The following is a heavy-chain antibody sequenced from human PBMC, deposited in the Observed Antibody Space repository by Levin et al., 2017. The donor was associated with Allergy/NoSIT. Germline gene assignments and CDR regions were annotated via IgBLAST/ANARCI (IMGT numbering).Heavy chain of an antibody. D-gene: IGHD5-18*01. Sequence: GGSLRLSCAASGFTLNNHHIHWVRQAPGRGLEWVAVISDDEDTESYADSVRGRFAISRDISRNIVFLQMNSLRVEDTAVYYCARYPSDGYFFVDCWGQGTLITVSS. J-gene: IGHJ4*02. V-gene: IGHV3-30*09. CDR2: ISDDEDTE. CDR1: GFTLNNHH. CDR3: ARYPSDGYFFVDC.